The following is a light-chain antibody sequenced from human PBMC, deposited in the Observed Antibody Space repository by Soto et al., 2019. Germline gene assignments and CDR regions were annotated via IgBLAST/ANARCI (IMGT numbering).Light chain of an antibody. CDR2: AAS. CDR3: QQSHSTPIT. J-gene: IGKJ5*01. Sequence: DIQMTQSPSSLSASLGDRVTITCRASQTISSRYLNWYQHKPGKAPKLLIYAASSLQTGVPARFSGSGSGTDFSLTISSLQPEDFATYYCQQSHSTPITFGQGTRVEIK. CDR1: QTISSRY. V-gene: IGKV1-39*01.